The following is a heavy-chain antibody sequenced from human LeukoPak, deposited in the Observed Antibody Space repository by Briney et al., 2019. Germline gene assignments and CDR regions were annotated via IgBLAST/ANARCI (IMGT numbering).Heavy chain of an antibody. CDR2: INHSGSA. J-gene: IGHJ4*02. CDR1: GGSFSGYY. Sequence: SETLSLTCAVYGGSFSGYYWSWIRQPPGKGLEWIGEINHSGSANYNPSLKSRVTISVDTSKNQFSLKLSSVTAADTAVYYCARGGFWSGYYKVAARPIDYWGQGTLVTVSS. CDR3: ARGGFWSGYYKVAARPIDY. V-gene: IGHV4-34*01. D-gene: IGHD3-3*01.